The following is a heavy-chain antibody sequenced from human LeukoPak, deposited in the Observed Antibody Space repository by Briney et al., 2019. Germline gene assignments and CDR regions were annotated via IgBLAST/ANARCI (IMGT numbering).Heavy chain of an antibody. CDR2: IYTSGST. Sequence: PSETLSLTCTVSGGSISSGGYYWSWIRQPPGKGLEWIGRIYTSGSTNYNPSLKSRVTISVDTSKNQFSLKLSSVTAADTAVYYCARSPAAGTTNWFDPWGQGTLVTVSS. CDR3: ARSPAAGTTNWFDP. J-gene: IGHJ5*02. CDR1: GGSISSGGYY. D-gene: IGHD6-13*01. V-gene: IGHV4-61*02.